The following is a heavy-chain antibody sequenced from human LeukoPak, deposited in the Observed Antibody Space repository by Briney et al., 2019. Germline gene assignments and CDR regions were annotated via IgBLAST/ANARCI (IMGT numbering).Heavy chain of an antibody. CDR3: ARAQRVVVAAYFDY. CDR2: IYYSGST. Sequence: SETLSLTCTISGSSMTSYYWSWIRQPPGKGLEWIGYIYYSGSTNYNPSLKSRVTISVDTSKNQFSLKLSSVTAADTAVYYCARAQRVVVAAYFDYWGQGTLVTVSS. V-gene: IGHV4-59*01. CDR1: GSSMTSYY. J-gene: IGHJ4*02. D-gene: IGHD2-15*01.